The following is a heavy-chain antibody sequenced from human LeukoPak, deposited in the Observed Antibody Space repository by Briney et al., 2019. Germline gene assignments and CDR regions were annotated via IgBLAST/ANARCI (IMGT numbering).Heavy chain of an antibody. Sequence: ASVKVSCRASGYTFTSYDINWVPQATGQGLGWMGWMNPNSGNTGYAQKFQGRVTMTRNTSISTAYMELSSLRSEDTAVYYCARGRRELSDYWGQGTLATVSS. CDR2: MNPNSGNT. V-gene: IGHV1-8*01. J-gene: IGHJ4*02. CDR3: ARGRRELSDY. D-gene: IGHD1-26*01. CDR1: GYTFTSYD.